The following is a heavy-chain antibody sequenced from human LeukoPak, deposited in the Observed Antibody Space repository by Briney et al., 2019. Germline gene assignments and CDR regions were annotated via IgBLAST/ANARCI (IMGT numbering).Heavy chain of an antibody. CDR2: INHSGST. V-gene: IGHV4-34*01. Sequence: SETLSLTCAVYGGSFSGYYWSWIRQPPGKGLEWIGEINHSGSTNYNPSLKSRVTISVDTSKNQFSLKLSSVTAADTAVYYCARAARWLSYYFDYWGQGTLVTVSS. J-gene: IGHJ4*02. CDR3: ARAARWLSYYFDY. CDR1: GGSFSGYY. D-gene: IGHD5-24*01.